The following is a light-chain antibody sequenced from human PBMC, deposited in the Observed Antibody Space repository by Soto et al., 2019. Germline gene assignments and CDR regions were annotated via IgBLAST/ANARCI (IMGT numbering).Light chain of an antibody. CDR3: HSYDSSNFV. Sequence: NFMLTQPHSVSGSPGKTVTISCTRSSGSIASYYVQWYQQRPGSAPTTVIYEDKQRPSGVPDRFSGSIDSSSNSASLTISGLETEYEADYYCHSYDSSNFVFGAGTKVTVL. V-gene: IGLV6-57*04. CDR1: SGSIASYY. CDR2: EDK. J-gene: IGLJ1*01.